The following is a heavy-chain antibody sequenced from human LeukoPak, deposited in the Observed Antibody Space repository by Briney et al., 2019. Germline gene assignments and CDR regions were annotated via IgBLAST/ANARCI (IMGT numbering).Heavy chain of an antibody. J-gene: IGHJ4*02. CDR3: ARSPTFDYDILTGPITGPFDY. Sequence: ASVKVSCKASGYTFTGYYIQWMRQAPGQGLEWMGRINSNSGGTKYAQKLQGRVTMTRDTSISTAYMELSRLTSDDTAAYYCARSPTFDYDILTGPITGPFDYWGQGTLVTVSS. CDR2: INSNSGGT. D-gene: IGHD3-9*01. V-gene: IGHV1-2*06. CDR1: GYTFTGYY.